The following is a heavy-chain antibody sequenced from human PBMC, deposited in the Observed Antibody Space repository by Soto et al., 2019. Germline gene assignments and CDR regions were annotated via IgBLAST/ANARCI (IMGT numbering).Heavy chain of an antibody. Sequence: QVQLVESGGGVVQPGRSLRLSCAASGFNFRRYGMHWVRQAPGKGLEWVAVISYDGSNKYYADSVKGRFTISRYDYKNTLKRQMNSLRSDDTDMYYCAKDSVEGGDIVVMVYASNWFDPWGQGTLVTVSS. CDR2: ISYDGSNK. J-gene: IGHJ5*02. D-gene: IGHD2-8*01. CDR3: AKDSVEGGDIVVMVYASNWFDP. V-gene: IGHV3-30*18. CDR1: GFNFRRYG.